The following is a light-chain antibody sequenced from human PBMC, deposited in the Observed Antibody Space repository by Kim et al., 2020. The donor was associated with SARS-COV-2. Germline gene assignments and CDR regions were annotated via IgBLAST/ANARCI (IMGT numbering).Light chain of an antibody. CDR2: DAS. J-gene: IGKJ4*01. CDR3: QHRGGWPLT. CDR1: QSVGSY. Sequence: EIVLTQSPATLSLSPGERATLSCRASQSVGSYLAWYQQKPGQSPRLLIYDASNRATGIPARFSGGGSGTDFTLTIRSLEPEDFAVYYCQHRGGWPLTFGGGTKVDIK. V-gene: IGKV3-11*01.